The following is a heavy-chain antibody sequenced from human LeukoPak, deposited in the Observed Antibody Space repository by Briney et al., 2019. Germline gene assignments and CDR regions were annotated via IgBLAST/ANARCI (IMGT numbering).Heavy chain of an antibody. CDR2: IRYDGSNK. D-gene: IGHD3-10*01. CDR1: GFTFSSYG. V-gene: IGHV3-30*02. Sequence: GGSLRLSCAASGFTFSSYGMHWVRQAPGKGLEWVAFIRYDGSNKYYADSVKGRFTISRDYSNNTLCLQINSLKPEGTAFYYCASQGEVTWGQGTLVTVSS. CDR3: ASQGEVT. J-gene: IGHJ5*02.